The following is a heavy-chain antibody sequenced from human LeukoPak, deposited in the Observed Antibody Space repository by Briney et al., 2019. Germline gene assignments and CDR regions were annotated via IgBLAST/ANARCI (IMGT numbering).Heavy chain of an antibody. V-gene: IGHV3-48*04. D-gene: IGHD5-18*01. CDR1: GFTFSSYS. J-gene: IGHJ6*02. CDR2: ISSSSSTI. Sequence: GGSLRLSCAASGFTFSSYSMNWVRQAPGKGLEWVSYISSSSSTIYYADSVKGRFTISRDNAKNSLYLQMNSLRAEDTAVYYCARVGSYGYGSYYGMDVWGQGTTVTVSS. CDR3: ARVGSYGYGSYYGMDV.